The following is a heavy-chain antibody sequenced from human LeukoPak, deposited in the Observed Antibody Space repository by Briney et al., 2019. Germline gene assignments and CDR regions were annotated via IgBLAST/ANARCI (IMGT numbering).Heavy chain of an antibody. CDR1: GFTFSSYG. J-gene: IGHJ6*02. D-gene: IGHD3-10*01. CDR3: AKDLLRVYYGSGRNHYGMDV. Sequence: GRSLRLSCAASGFTFSSYGMHWVRQAPGKGLEWVAVISYDGSNKYYADSVKGRFTISRDNSKNTLYLQMNSLRAEDTAVYYCAKDLLRVYYGSGRNHYGMDVWGQGTTVTVSS. CDR2: ISYDGSNK. V-gene: IGHV3-30*18.